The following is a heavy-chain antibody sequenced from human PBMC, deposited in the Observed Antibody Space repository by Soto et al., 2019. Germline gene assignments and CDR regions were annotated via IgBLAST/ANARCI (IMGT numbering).Heavy chain of an antibody. J-gene: IGHJ4*02. D-gene: IGHD3-22*01. CDR2: ISYDGSNK. Sequence: GGSLRLSCAASGFTFSSYAMHWARQAPGRGLEWVAVISYDGSNKYYADSVKGRFTISRDNSKNTLYLQMNSLRAEDTAVYYCARSVVMGYFDYWGQGTLVTV. V-gene: IGHV3-30-3*01. CDR3: ARSVVMGYFDY. CDR1: GFTFSSYA.